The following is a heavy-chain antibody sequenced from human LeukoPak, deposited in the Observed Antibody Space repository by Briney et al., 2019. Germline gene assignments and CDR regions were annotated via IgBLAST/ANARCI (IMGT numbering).Heavy chain of an antibody. Sequence: SETLSLTCTVSGYSISSGYYWGWIRQPPGKGLEWIGSIYHSGSTYYNPSLKSRVTISVDTSKNQFSLKLSSVTAADTAVYYCARGYSYGYPLRDWGQGTLVTVSS. CDR2: IYHSGST. CDR3: ARGYSYGYPLRD. CDR1: GYSISSGYY. J-gene: IGHJ4*02. V-gene: IGHV4-38-2*02. D-gene: IGHD5-18*01.